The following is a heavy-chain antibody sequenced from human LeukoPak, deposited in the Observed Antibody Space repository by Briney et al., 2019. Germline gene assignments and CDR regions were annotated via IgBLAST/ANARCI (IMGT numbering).Heavy chain of an antibody. J-gene: IGHJ4*02. CDR2: IWYDGSNQ. CDR3: ARDVASDPTD. D-gene: IGHD4-17*01. CDR1: GFALSSYG. V-gene: IGHV3-33*01. Sequence: GGSLRLSCATSGFALSSYGMHWVRQAPGKGLEGVAVIWYDGSNQYYADSLKGRFTISRDTSKNTLYLQMNSMRAEDTGVYYCARDVASDPTDWGQGTLVTVSS.